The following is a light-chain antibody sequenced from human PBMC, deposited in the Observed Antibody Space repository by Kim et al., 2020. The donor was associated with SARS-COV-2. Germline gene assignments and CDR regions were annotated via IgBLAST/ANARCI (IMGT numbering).Light chain of an antibody. CDR3: QQYAGYIPT. Sequence: SASIGDRVILTCRASQSFDTWLAWYQQKPGKVPKLLIYDASTLESGVPSRFSGRGSGTEFTLTISSLQPDDFATYYCQQYAGYIPTFGQGTKVEIK. CDR2: DAS. CDR1: QSFDTW. J-gene: IGKJ1*01. V-gene: IGKV1-5*01.